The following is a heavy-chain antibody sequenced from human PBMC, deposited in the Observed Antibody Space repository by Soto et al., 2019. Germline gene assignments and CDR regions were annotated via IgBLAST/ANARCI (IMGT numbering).Heavy chain of an antibody. CDR3: AKDVFGYDYYYGMDV. CDR2: ISGSGGST. Sequence: GGSLRLSCAASGFTFSSYAMSWVRQAPGKGLEWVSAISGSGGSTYYADSVKGRFTISRDNSKNTLYLQMNSLRAEDTAVYYCAKDVFGYDYYYGMDVWGQGTTDTVSS. CDR1: GFTFSSYA. D-gene: IGHD3-10*01. J-gene: IGHJ6*02. V-gene: IGHV3-23*01.